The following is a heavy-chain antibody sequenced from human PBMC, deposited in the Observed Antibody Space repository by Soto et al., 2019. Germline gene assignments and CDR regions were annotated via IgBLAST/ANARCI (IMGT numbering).Heavy chain of an antibody. CDR1: GFTFSTYA. Sequence: GGSLRLSCAGSGFTFSTYAMSWVRQASGKGLEWVSAISGSGGSTFFADSVQGRFTISRDNSKSTLYLEMNSLRVEDTAVYYCAKPDYGDTRGSVGFYGMDVWGPGSKVTVSS. V-gene: IGHV3-23*01. D-gene: IGHD4-17*01. CDR3: AKPDYGDTRGSVGFYGMDV. CDR2: ISGSGGST. J-gene: IGHJ6*02.